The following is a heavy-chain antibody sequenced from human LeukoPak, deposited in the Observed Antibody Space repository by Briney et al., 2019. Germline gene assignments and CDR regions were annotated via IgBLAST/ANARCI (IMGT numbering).Heavy chain of an antibody. D-gene: IGHD2-2*02. V-gene: IGHV3-74*01. Sequence: QAGGSLRLSCAASGLTFNNYWIHWVRQAPGKGLVWVSRVNPGGSIANFADSVKGRFTISRDNAKNTVYLQMNSLRAEDTAVYYCAKDASTAAIPVYFDYWGQGTLVTVSS. CDR1: GLTFNNYW. J-gene: IGHJ4*02. CDR3: AKDASTAAIPVYFDY. CDR2: VNPGGSIA.